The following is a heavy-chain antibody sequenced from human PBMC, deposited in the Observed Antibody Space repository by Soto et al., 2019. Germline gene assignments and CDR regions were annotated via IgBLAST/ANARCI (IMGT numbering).Heavy chain of an antibody. Sequence: DVQLVESGGGLIQPGGSLRLSCAAFGLTVSGKYYMAWVRQAPGKGLEWLLALYDLDGIYYADSVKGRFTTSGDSSKNIVYLQMNDLRPDDTAVYYCASWHLREHAYDVWGQGTTVTVSS. CDR3: ASWHLREHAYDV. V-gene: IGHV3-53*01. J-gene: IGHJ3*01. CDR1: GLTVSGKYY. CDR2: LYDLDGI. D-gene: IGHD4-17*01.